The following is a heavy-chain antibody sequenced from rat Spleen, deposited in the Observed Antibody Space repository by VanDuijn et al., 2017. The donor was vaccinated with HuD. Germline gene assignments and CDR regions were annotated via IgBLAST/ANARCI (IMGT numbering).Heavy chain of an antibody. J-gene: IGHJ2*01. Sequence: EVQLVESGGGLVQPGRSLKLSCAASGFTFNNYVMAWVRQAPTKGLEWVTTISSDGGRNFYRDSVRGRFTISRDDAKSTLYLQMDSLRSEDTATYYCARRLITTVGFDYWGQGVMVTVSS. CDR1: GFTFNNYV. D-gene: IGHD1-1*01. CDR2: ISSDGGRN. CDR3: ARRLITTVGFDY. V-gene: IGHV5-29*01.